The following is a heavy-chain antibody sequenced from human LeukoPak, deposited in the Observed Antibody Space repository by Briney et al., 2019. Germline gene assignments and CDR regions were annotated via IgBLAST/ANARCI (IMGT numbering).Heavy chain of an antibody. V-gene: IGHV1-69*13. CDR1: GGTFSSYA. Sequence: GASVKVSCKASGGTFSSYAISWVRQAPGQGLEWMGGIIPIFGTANYAQKFQGRVTITADESTSTAYMELSSLRSEDTAVYYCATEDCSGGSCYLGSYWGQGTLVTVSS. CDR2: IIPIFGTA. D-gene: IGHD2-15*01. J-gene: IGHJ4*02. CDR3: ATEDCSGGSCYLGSY.